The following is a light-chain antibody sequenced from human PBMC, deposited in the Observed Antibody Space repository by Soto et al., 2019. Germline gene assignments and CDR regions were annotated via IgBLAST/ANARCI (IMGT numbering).Light chain of an antibody. CDR2: EVS. CDR3: SSYTRSSTRV. CDR1: SSDVGSYNR. J-gene: IGLJ3*02. V-gene: IGLV2-18*02. Sequence: QSALTQPPSVSGSPGQSVTISCTGTSSDVGSYNRVSWYQQPPGTAPKLMIYEVSNRPSGVPDRFSGSKSGNTASLTISGLQAEDEADYYCSSYTRSSTRVVGGGAKLTAL.